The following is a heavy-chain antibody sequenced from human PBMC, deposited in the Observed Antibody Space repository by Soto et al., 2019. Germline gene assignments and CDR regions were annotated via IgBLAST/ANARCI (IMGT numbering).Heavy chain of an antibody. CDR2: ISGGGVNT. Sequence: PGGSLRLSCAASGFTFSSYAMSWVRQAPGKGLEWVSAISGGGVNTYYADSVKGRFTISRDNSKNTLYLQMNSLRAEDTAVYYCAKGRSSSMIVVATLYDYWGQGNPVTGSS. CDR3: AKGRSSSMIVVATLYDY. J-gene: IGHJ4*02. CDR1: GFTFSSYA. V-gene: IGHV3-23*01. D-gene: IGHD3-22*01.